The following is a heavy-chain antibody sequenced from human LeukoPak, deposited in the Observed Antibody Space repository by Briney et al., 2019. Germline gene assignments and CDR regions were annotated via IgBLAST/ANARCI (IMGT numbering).Heavy chain of an antibody. Sequence: ASVKVSCKPSGRTFTTCYIEWGRQAPGQGHQWMGWINPSTGGTKYAENFQGRVTMTRDTSITTAYMELSRLTSDDTGVYYCARPYCSGDCSIPRGQRDLVIVAS. V-gene: IGHV1-2*02. J-gene: IGHJ5*02. D-gene: IGHD2-21*02. CDR3: ARPYCSGDCSIP. CDR1: GRTFTTCY. CDR2: INPSTGGT.